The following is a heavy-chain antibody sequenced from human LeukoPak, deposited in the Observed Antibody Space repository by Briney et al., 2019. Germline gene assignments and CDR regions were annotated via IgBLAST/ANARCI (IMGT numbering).Heavy chain of an antibody. V-gene: IGHV4-59*11. CDR2: MSDSEPT. CDR3: ATIKGGYPFGYFDF. D-gene: IGHD3-16*01. J-gene: IGHJ4*02. Sequence: SETLSLTCTDSGVSTTTHYWSWLRQPPGKELEWIAYMSDSEPTKNNPSLKSRITLSADTSKNQFSLSLSSVTEADTAVYFCATIKGGYPFGYFDFWGQGILVTVSS. CDR1: GVSTTTHY.